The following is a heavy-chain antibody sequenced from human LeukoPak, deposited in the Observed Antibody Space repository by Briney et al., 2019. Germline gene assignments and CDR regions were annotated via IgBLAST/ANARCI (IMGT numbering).Heavy chain of an antibody. CDR3: ARRSSRFYGSGSYYFDY. D-gene: IGHD3-10*01. Sequence: GGSLRLSCAASGFTFSSYSMNWVRQAPGKGLEWVSSISSSSSYIYYADSVKGRFTISRDNAKNSLHLQMNSLRAEDTAVYYCARRSSRFYGSGSYYFDYWGQGTLVTVSS. V-gene: IGHV3-21*01. CDR1: GFTFSSYS. J-gene: IGHJ4*02. CDR2: ISSSSSYI.